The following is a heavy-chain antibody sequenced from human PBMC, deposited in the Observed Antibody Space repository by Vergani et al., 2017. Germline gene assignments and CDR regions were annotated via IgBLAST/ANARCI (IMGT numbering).Heavy chain of an antibody. D-gene: IGHD6-13*01. Sequence: QVQLVQSGAEVKKPGSSVKVSCKASGGTFSSYTISWVRQAPGQGLEWMGRIIPILGIANYAQKFQGRVTITADKSTSTAYMELSSLRSEDTAVYYCARDIGQQLVWGSYGMDVWGQGTTVTVSS. CDR2: IIPILGIA. V-gene: IGHV1-69*08. CDR3: ARDIGQQLVWGSYGMDV. CDR1: GGTFSSYT. J-gene: IGHJ6*02.